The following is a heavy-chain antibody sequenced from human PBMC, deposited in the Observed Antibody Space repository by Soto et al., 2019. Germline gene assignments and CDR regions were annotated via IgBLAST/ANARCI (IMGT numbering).Heavy chain of an antibody. Sequence: GASVKVSCKASGYTFTSYDINWVRQATGQGLEWMGWMNPNSGNTGYAQKFQGRVTMTRNTSISTAYMELSSLRFEDTAVYYCARGYCSGGSCYSTTDYWGQGTLVTVSS. D-gene: IGHD2-15*01. CDR3: ARGYCSGGSCYSTTDY. CDR2: MNPNSGNT. CDR1: GYTFTSYD. V-gene: IGHV1-8*01. J-gene: IGHJ4*02.